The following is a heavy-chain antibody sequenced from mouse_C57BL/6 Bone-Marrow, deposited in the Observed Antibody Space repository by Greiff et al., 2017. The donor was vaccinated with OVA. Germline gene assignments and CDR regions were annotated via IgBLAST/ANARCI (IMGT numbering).Heavy chain of an antibody. J-gene: IGHJ3*01. Sequence: VQLQQSGAELVRPGSSVKLSCKASGYTFTSYWMDWVKQRPGQGLEWIGNIYPSDSETHYNQKFKDKATLTVDKSSSTAYMQLSSLTSDDSAVYYCAFYYYGSSPFAYWGQGTLVTVSA. CDR3: AFYYYGSSPFAY. CDR2: IYPSDSET. CDR1: GYTFTSYW. D-gene: IGHD1-1*01. V-gene: IGHV1-61*01.